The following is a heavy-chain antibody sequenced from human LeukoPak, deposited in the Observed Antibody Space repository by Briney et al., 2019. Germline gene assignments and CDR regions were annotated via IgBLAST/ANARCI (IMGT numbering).Heavy chain of an antibody. CDR2: MNPNSGNT. CDR1: GYTFTSYD. D-gene: IGHD2-15*01. V-gene: IGHV1-8*01. CDR3: ARWRIVAPLRYYYYGMDV. Sequence: ASVKVSCEASGYTFTSYDINWVRQATGQGLEWMGWMNPNSGNTGYAQKFQGRVTMTRNTSISTAYMELSSLRSEDTAVYYCARWRIVAPLRYYYYGMDVWGQGTTVTVSS. J-gene: IGHJ6*02.